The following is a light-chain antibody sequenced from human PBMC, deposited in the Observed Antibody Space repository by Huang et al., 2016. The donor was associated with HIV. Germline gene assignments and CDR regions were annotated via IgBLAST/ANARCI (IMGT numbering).Light chain of an antibody. Sequence: EVVLTQSPGTLSLSPGERATLSCRASQIIGNTYLAWYQQKPGQAPRLLIYAASTRATDIPDRFSGRGSWTDFALTISRLEPEDFAIYYCQQLRTFGQGTKLEIK. V-gene: IGKV3-20*01. J-gene: IGKJ2*01. CDR1: QIIGNTY. CDR2: AAS. CDR3: QQLRT.